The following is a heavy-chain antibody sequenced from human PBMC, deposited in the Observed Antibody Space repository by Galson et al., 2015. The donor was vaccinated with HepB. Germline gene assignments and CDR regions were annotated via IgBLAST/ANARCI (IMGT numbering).Heavy chain of an antibody. V-gene: IGHV3-72*01. J-gene: IGHJ4*02. CDR3: ARGLQSKAY. D-gene: IGHD4-11*01. CDR1: GFTFSDHY. Sequence: SLRLSCAASGFTFSDHYMDWVRQAPGKGLEWVGRTRNKANSYTTENAASVKGRFTISRDDSKISLYLQMNSLKTEDTAVYYCARGLQSKAYWGQGTLVTVSS. CDR2: TRNKANSYTT.